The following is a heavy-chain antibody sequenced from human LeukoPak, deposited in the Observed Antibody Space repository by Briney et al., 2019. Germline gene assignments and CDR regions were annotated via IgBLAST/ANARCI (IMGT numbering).Heavy chain of an antibody. CDR1: GASISSGNYY. CDR3: VRDSALNYFDY. CDR2: IYGSGIT. V-gene: IGHV4-61*02. Sequence: PSETLSLTCTVSGASISSGNYYWTWIRQPAGQELEWIGRIYGSGITNYNPSLKSRLTISEDTSKSQFSLKLSPVTAADTAVYYCVRDSALNYFDYWGQGTLVTVSS. J-gene: IGHJ4*02.